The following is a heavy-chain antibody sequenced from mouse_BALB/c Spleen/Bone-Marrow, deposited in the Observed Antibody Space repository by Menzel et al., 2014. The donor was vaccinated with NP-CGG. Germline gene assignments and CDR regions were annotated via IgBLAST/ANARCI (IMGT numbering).Heavy chain of an antibody. D-gene: IGHD1-1*02. V-gene: IGHV1-18*01. CDR1: GYTFTEYT. CDR3: ARDWYYYGSSSSWFAH. CDR2: INPKNGGT. J-gene: IGHJ3*01. Sequence: EVKLEESGPELVKPGASVKISCKPFGYTFTEYTIHWVKQSHGKSLEWIGGINPKNGGTTYKQKFKGKATLTVDKSSSTAYMELRSLTSEDSAVYYCARDWYYYGSSSSWFAHWGQGTLVTVSA.